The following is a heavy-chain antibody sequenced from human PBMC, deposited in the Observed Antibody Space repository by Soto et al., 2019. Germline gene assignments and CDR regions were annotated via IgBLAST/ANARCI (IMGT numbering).Heavy chain of an antibody. V-gene: IGHV3-23*01. D-gene: IGHD6-19*01. CDR3: VKARIAVAGIPGDY. Sequence: PGGSLRLSCAASGFTFSSYAMSWVRQAPGKGLEWVSAISGNGGSTYYADSVKGRFTISRDNSKNTLYLQMSSLRAEDTAVYYCVKARIAVAGIPGDYWGQGTLVTVSS. CDR1: GFTFSSYA. J-gene: IGHJ4*02. CDR2: ISGNGGST.